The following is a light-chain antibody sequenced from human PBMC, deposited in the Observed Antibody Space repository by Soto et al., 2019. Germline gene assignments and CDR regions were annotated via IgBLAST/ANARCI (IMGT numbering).Light chain of an antibody. V-gene: IGKV3-20*01. J-gene: IGKJ5*01. CDR2: GAS. Sequence: NVLTQSPGTLSLSPGERATLSCRASQSVSSSYLAWYQQKPGQAPRLLIYGASSRATGIPDRFSGSGSGTAFTLTISRLEPADFAVYYCQQYGSSPPITFGQGTRLEIK. CDR3: QQYGSSPPIT. CDR1: QSVSSSY.